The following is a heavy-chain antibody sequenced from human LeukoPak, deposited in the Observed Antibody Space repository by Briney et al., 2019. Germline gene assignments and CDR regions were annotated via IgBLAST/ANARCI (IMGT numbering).Heavy chain of an antibody. D-gene: IGHD4-23*01. CDR2: ISYDGRNK. CDR1: GFTFNTYA. Sequence: GGSLRLSCAASGFTFNTYAMHWVRQAPGKGLEWVAVISYDGRNKYYAESVKGRFTISRDNSKSTLYLQMNSLRAEDTAVYYCARESTVVTTGDYWGQGTLVTVSS. CDR3: ARESTVVTTGDY. J-gene: IGHJ4*02. V-gene: IGHV3-30*04.